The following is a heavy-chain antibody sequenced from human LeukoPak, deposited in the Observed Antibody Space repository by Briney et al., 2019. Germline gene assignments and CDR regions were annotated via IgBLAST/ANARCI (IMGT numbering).Heavy chain of an antibody. J-gene: IGHJ4*02. CDR2: ISSSSTSI. CDR1: GFTFSDYS. V-gene: IGHV3-48*02. Sequence: GGSLRLSCAASGFTFSDYSMNWVRQAPGKGLEWVSYISSSSTSIFYADSVKGRFTISRDNAKNSLFLQMNGLRDEDTALYYCERERVIAAAGDGFDSWGQGTLVTVSS. CDR3: ERERVIAAAGDGFDS. D-gene: IGHD2-21*01.